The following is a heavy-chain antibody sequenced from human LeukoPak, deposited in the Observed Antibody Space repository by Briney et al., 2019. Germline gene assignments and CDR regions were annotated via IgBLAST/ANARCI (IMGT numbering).Heavy chain of an antibody. J-gene: IGHJ4*02. Sequence: AGGSLRLSCAASGFTFSSYWMSWVRQAPGKGLEWVADIKQGGSENYYVDAVKGRFTISRDNSKNSLYLQMNSLRAEDTAVYYCARDPTFGGSITYYFVYWGQGTLVTVSS. V-gene: IGHV3-7*01. D-gene: IGHD3-10*01. CDR2: IKQGGSEN. CDR3: ARDPTFGGSITYYFVY. CDR1: GFTFSSYW.